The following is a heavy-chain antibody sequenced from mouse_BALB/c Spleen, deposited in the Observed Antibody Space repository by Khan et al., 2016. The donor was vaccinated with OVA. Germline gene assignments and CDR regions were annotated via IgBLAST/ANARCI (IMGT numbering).Heavy chain of an antibody. V-gene: IGHV2-5*01. J-gene: IGHJ3*01. D-gene: IGHD2-14*01. Sequence: QVQLKESGPGLVKPSQSLSITCTVSGFSLTSYGVHWVRQSPGKGLEWLGVIWRGGNTDYNAAFMSRLSITKDNSKSQVFFQMNSLQADDTAIYYWAKGDYRDGKMASWGQGTLVTVSA. CDR1: GFSLTSYG. CDR2: IWRGGNT. CDR3: AKGDYRDGKMAS.